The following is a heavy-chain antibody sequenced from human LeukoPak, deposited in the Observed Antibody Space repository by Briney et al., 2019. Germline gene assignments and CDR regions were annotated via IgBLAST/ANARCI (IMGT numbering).Heavy chain of an antibody. V-gene: IGHV5-51*01. CDR1: GYSFTSYW. J-gene: IGHJ3*02. CDR3: ARHVSIDFWSGPRGGDAFDI. Sequence: GESLKISCKGSGYSFTSYWIGWVRQMPGKGLEWMGIIYPGDSDTRYSPSFQGQVTISADKSISTAYLQWSSLKASDTAMYYCARHVSIDFWSGPRGGDAFDIWGQGTMVTVSS. D-gene: IGHD3-3*01. CDR2: IYPGDSDT.